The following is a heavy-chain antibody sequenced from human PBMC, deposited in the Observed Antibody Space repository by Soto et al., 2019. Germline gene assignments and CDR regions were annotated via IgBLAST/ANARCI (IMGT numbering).Heavy chain of an antibody. CDR1: GFTFSSYG. Sequence: QVPLVESGGGVVQPGRSLRLSCAASGFTFSSYGMHWVRQAPGKGLEWVAVISYDGSNKYYADSVKGRFTISRDNSKNTLYLQMNSLRAEDTAVYYCAKDGDRRTLDYWGQGTLVTVSS. V-gene: IGHV3-30*18. CDR3: AKDGDRRTLDY. CDR2: ISYDGSNK. J-gene: IGHJ4*02. D-gene: IGHD3-16*01.